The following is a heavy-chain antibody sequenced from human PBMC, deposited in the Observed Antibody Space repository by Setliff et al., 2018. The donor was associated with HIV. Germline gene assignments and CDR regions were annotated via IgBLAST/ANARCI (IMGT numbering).Heavy chain of an antibody. J-gene: IGHJ4*01. CDR1: GYSISSGYY. D-gene: IGHD5-18*01. V-gene: IGHV4-38-2*01. CDR3: ARVNTDLVYFDY. Sequence: PSETLSLTCAVSGYSISSGYYWGWIRQPPGKGLEWIGSIFHSAATNYNPSLKSRVTMSVDPSKEQFSLRLISVTAADTAVYYCARVNTDLVYFDYWGHGTLVTVPQ. CDR2: IFHSAAT.